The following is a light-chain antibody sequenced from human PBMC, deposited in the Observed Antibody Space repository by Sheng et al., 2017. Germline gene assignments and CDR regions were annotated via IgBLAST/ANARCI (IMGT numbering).Light chain of an antibody. CDR1: QNINNF. V-gene: IGKV3-11*01. CDR3: KQYNVXSSIS. Sequence: IVLTQSPVTMSLSPGERATLSCRASQNINNFLAWYQQKPGQAPRLLIYGASRRATGIPARFSGSGYGTDFTLTIASLEPEDFAVYYCKQYNVXSSISFGGGPSGRS. J-gene: IGKJ4*01. CDR2: GAS.